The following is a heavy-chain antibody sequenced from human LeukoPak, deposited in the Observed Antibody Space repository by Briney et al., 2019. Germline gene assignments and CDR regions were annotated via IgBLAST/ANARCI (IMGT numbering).Heavy chain of an antibody. CDR2: IYSGGST. CDR1: GFTVSSNY. Sequence: GGSLRLSCAASGFTVSSNYMSWVRQAPGKGPEWVSVIYSGGSTHYADSVKGRFTISRDNSKNTLYLQMNSLRAEDTAVYYCARERFGEYAFDYWGQGTLVTVSS. V-gene: IGHV3-53*01. J-gene: IGHJ4*02. D-gene: IGHD3-10*01. CDR3: ARERFGEYAFDY.